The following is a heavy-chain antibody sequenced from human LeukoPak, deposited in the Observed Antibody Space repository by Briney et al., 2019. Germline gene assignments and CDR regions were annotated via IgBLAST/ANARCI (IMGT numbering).Heavy chain of an antibody. CDR3: AEESTRGYSYGYQDAFDI. D-gene: IGHD5-18*01. Sequence: PGGSLRLSCAASGFTFSSYAMSWVRQAPGKGLEWVSAISGSGGSTYYADSVKGRFTISRDNPKNTLYQQMNSLRAEDTAVYYCAEESTRGYSYGYQDAFDIWGQGTMVTVSS. J-gene: IGHJ3*02. CDR2: ISGSGGST. V-gene: IGHV3-23*01. CDR1: GFTFSSYA.